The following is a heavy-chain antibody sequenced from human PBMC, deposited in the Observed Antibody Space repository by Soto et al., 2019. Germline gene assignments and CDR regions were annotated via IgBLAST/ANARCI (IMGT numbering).Heavy chain of an antibody. CDR3: ARQLAYCGGDCYTEPLDY. D-gene: IGHD2-21*02. CDR1: GYTFTGYY. CDR2: INPNSGGT. J-gene: IGHJ4*02. Sequence: QVQLVQSGAEVKNPGASVKVSCKASGYTFTGYYIHLVRQAPGQGLEWMGWINPNSGGTKYAKKLQGRVTWTRDTSISTVDMELSRLRSDDTAVYYCARQLAYCGGDCYTEPLDYWGQGTLVTVSS. V-gene: IGHV1-2*02.